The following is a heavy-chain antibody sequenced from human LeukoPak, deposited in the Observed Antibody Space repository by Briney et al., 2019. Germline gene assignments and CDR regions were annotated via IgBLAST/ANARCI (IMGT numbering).Heavy chain of an antibody. D-gene: IGHD4-23*01. J-gene: IGHJ4*02. V-gene: IGHV3-53*01. CDR3: ARLRWYLFDY. Sequence: GGSLRLSWAASGFTVSSNYMSWVRQAPGKGLEWVSVIYSGGSTYYADSVKGRFTISRDNSKNTLYLQMNSLRAEDTAVYYCARLRWYLFDYWGQGTLVTVSS. CDR1: GFTVSSNY. CDR2: IYSGGST.